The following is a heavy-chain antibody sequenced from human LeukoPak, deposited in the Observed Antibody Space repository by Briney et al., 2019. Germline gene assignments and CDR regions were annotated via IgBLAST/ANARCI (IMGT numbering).Heavy chain of an antibody. V-gene: IGHV1-24*01. Sequence: GASVKVSCKVSGYSLSELSIHWVRQAPGKGLEWMGGFDPEDDEAIYAQSLQGRVTMTEDTSTDTAYMELSGLTSDDAAVYYCARDGWLAVFDYWGQGTLVTVSS. J-gene: IGHJ4*02. D-gene: IGHD6-19*01. CDR3: ARDGWLAVFDY. CDR1: GYSLSELS. CDR2: FDPEDDEA.